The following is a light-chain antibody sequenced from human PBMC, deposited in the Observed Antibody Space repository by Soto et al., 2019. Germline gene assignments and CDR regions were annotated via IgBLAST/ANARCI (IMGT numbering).Light chain of an antibody. V-gene: IGLV1-44*01. CDR2: LND. CDR3: AAWDDSLDVVL. CDR1: SSNIGSNT. Sequence: QSVLTQPPSASGTPGQRVTISCSGSSSNIGSNTVNWYQQLPGTAPKLLIYLNDQRPSGVPDRFSGSRSGTSASLAISGLQSDDESDYYWAAWDDSLDVVLFGGGTKLAVL. J-gene: IGLJ3*02.